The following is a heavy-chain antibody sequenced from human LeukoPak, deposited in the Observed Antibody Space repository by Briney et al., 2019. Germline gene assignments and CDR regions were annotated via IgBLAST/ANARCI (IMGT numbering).Heavy chain of an antibody. CDR3: ARGTAFGY. V-gene: IGHV4-59*01. J-gene: IGHJ4*02. CDR2: IHYSGTT. D-gene: IGHD1-1*01. Sequence: SETLSLTCTVSGDSIGSYYWNWLRQSPGKGLEWIGYIHYSGTTNYNPSLNSRVTISLDTSKNQFYMRLTSVTAADTAVYYCARGTAFGYWGQGTLVTVSS. CDR1: GDSIGSYY.